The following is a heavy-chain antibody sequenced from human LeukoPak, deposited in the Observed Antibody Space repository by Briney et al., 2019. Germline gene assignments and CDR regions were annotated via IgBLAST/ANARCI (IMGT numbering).Heavy chain of an antibody. V-gene: IGHV3-30*18. CDR1: GFTFSSYG. D-gene: IGHD1-26*01. J-gene: IGHJ4*02. Sequence: GGPLRLSCAASGFTFSSYGMHWVRQAPGKGLEWVAVISYDGSNKYYADSVKGRFTISRDNSKNTLYLQMNSLRAEDTAVYYCAKEVGYWGQGTLVTVSS. CDR3: AKEVGY. CDR2: ISYDGSNK.